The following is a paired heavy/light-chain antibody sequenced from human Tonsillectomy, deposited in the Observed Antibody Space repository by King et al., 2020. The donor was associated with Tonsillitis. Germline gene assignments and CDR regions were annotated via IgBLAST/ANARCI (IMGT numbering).Light chain of an antibody. CDR3: QQYGGSLWT. Sequence: EIVLTQSPGTLSLSPGERATLSCRASQSVSNTYLAWYQQKPGQTPRLLIYGASSRATGIPDRFSGSGSGTDFTLTISRLEPEDFAVYYCQQYGGSLWTFGQGTKVEIK. CDR2: GAS. V-gene: IGKV3-20*01. CDR1: QSVSNTY. J-gene: IGKJ1*01.
Heavy chain of an antibody. V-gene: IGHV1-2*02. CDR3: ARGVPSYDF. CDR1: GYTFTDYF. CDR2: INPNTGDT. J-gene: IGHJ4*02. Sequence: QVQLVQSGAEVKKPGASVKVSCKASGYTFTDYFIHWVRQAPGQGLEWMGWINPNTGDTNYAPKFRGRVTMTSDTPVSTAYMELSRLTSDDTAVYFCARGVPSYDFWGQGTLVTVSS. D-gene: IGHD2-8*01.